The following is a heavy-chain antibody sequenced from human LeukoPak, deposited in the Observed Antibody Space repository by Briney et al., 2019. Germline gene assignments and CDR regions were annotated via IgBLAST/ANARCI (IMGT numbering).Heavy chain of an antibody. D-gene: IGHD3-22*01. CDR1: VFTFSSYG. CDR2: IWNDGSQK. V-gene: IGHV3-33*06. J-gene: IGHJ1*01. CDR3: AKLDYYDTH. Sequence: GGSLRLSCAASVFTFSSYGMHWVRQAPGKGLEWVAVIWNDGSQKYYADSVKGRFAISRDNSKNTLYLQMNSLRAEDMAVSFCAKLDYYDTHRGQGTLVTVSS.